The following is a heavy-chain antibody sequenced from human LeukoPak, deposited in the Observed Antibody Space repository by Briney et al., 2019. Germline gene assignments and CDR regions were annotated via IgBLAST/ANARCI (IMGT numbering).Heavy chain of an antibody. CDR2: IKQDGSEK. CDR3: ARDGRFLGTIFGVVSYFDY. J-gene: IGHJ4*02. Sequence: GGSLRLSCAASGFTFSSYWMSWVRQAPGKGLEWVANIKQDGSEKYYVDSVKGRFTISRDNAKNSLYLQMNSLRAEDAAVYYCARDGRFLGTIFGVVSYFDYWGQGTLVTVSS. V-gene: IGHV3-7*01. D-gene: IGHD3-3*01. CDR1: GFTFSSYW.